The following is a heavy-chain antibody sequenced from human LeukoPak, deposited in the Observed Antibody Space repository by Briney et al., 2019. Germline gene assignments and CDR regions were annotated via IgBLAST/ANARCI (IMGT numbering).Heavy chain of an antibody. CDR3: AKEGPNHVVVVAATDAFDI. Sequence: GGSLRLSCAASGFTFSSYAMSWVHQAPGKGLEWVSAISGSGGSTYYADSVKGRFTISRDNSKNTLYLQMNSLRAEDTAVYYCAKEGPNHVVVVAATDAFDIWGQGTMVTVSS. CDR2: ISGSGGST. V-gene: IGHV3-23*01. J-gene: IGHJ3*02. D-gene: IGHD2-15*01. CDR1: GFTFSSYA.